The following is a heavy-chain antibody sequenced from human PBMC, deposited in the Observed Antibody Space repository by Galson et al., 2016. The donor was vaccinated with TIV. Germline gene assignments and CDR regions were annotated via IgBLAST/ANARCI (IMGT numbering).Heavy chain of an antibody. D-gene: IGHD1-26*01. CDR2: ISSSASII. V-gene: IGHV3-48*03. CDR1: GSTLSMYE. Sequence: SLRLSCALSGSTLSMYEMNWVRQAPGKGLEWISYISSSASIISYADSVQGRFGVSRDNAKNSLYLHMNSLRVEDTATYFCATEGGGSAPFDYWGQGTRVTVSS. CDR3: ATEGGGSAPFDY. J-gene: IGHJ4*02.